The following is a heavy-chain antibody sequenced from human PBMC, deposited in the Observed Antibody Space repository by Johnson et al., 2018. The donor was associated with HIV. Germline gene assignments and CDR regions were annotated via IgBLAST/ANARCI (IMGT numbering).Heavy chain of an antibody. Sequence: VQLVESGGGLVQPGGSLRLSCAASGFTFSDHYMDWVRQAPGKGLEWIARTRDQANSSSPEYADSVKGRFTISRDNSKNTLYLQMNSLRAEDTAVYYCARDRGAFDIWGQGTMVTVSS. V-gene: IGHV3-72*01. J-gene: IGHJ3*02. CDR3: ARDRGAFDI. CDR1: GFTFSDHY. CDR2: TRDQANSSSP.